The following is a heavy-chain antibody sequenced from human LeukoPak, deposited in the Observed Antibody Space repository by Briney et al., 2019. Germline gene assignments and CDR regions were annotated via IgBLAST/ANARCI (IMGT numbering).Heavy chain of an antibody. CDR2: IYYSGST. CDR1: GGSISSYY. CDR3: AREVAAAGTASAFDI. D-gene: IGHD6-13*01. J-gene: IGHJ3*02. V-gene: IGHV4-59*01. Sequence: PSETLSLTCTVSGGSISSYYWSWIRQPPGKGLEWIGYIYYSGSTNYNPSLKSRVTISVDTSKNQFSLKLSSVTAADTAVYYCAREVAAAGTASAFDIWGQGTMVTVSS.